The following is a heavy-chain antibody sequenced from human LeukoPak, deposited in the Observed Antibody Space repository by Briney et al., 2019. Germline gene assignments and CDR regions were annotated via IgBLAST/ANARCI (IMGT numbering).Heavy chain of an antibody. Sequence: GGSLRLSCVASGFTFSSYSMNWVRQAPGKGLEWVSHISSSTGTTIYYSDSVKGRFTISRDNSKNTLYLQMNSLRAEDTAVYYCAKGGGVGYCSSTSCYTPGPFDPWGQGTLVTVSS. CDR2: ISSSTGTTI. J-gene: IGHJ5*02. CDR1: GFTFSSYS. V-gene: IGHV3-48*01. D-gene: IGHD2-2*02. CDR3: AKGGGVGYCSSTSCYTPGPFDP.